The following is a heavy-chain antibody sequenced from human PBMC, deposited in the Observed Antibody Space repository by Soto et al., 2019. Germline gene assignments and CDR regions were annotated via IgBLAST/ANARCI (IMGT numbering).Heavy chain of an antibody. CDR2: ISSNGGST. J-gene: IGHJ5*02. CDR1: GFTFSSYA. V-gene: IGHV3-64D*06. D-gene: IGHD6-19*01. Sequence: QPGGSLRLSCSASGFTFSSYAMHWVRQAPGKGLEYVSAISSNGGSTYYADSVKGRFTISRDNSKNTLYLQMSSLRAEDTAVYYCVKDLYRRWQWLAPPNWFDPWGQGTLVTVSS. CDR3: VKDLYRRWQWLAPPNWFDP.